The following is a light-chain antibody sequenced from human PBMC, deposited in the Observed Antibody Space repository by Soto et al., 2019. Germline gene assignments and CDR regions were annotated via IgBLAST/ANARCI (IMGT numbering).Light chain of an antibody. Sequence: DIQMTQSPSTLSASVGDRVTITCRASQSISDSLAWYQQKPGKAPKLLIYEASSLKSGGPSRFRGSRSGTEYTLTISSLQPDDFATYYCQQYNGYWTFGQGTKVEIK. J-gene: IGKJ1*01. CDR3: QQYNGYWT. CDR2: EAS. CDR1: QSISDS. V-gene: IGKV1-5*03.